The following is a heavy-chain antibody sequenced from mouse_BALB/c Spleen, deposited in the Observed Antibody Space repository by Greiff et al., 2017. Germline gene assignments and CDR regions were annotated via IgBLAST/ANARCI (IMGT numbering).Heavy chain of an antibody. Sequence: VQLQESGPELVKPGASVKISCKASGYTFTDYYINWVKQKPGQGLEWIGWIYPGSGNTKYNEKFKGKATLTVDTSSSTAYMQLSSLTSEDTAVYFCARGGDGNYLYYAMDYWGQGTSVTVSS. CDR3: ARGGDGNYLYYAMDY. D-gene: IGHD2-1*01. J-gene: IGHJ4*01. CDR2: IYPGSGNT. CDR1: GYTFTDYY. V-gene: IGHV1-84*02.